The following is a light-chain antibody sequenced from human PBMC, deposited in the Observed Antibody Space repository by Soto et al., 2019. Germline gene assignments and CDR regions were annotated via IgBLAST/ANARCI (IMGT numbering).Light chain of an antibody. CDR3: LLSYRGAGEF. V-gene: IGLV7-46*01. CDR2: DTS. J-gene: IGLJ2*01. Sequence: QAVVTQEPSLTVSPGGTVTLTCGSSTGAVTSGHYPYWFQQKPGQAPRTLIYDTSNKHSWTPARFSGSLLGGKATLTLSGAQPEDEADYYCLLSYRGAGEFFGGGTKLTVL. CDR1: TGAVTSGHY.